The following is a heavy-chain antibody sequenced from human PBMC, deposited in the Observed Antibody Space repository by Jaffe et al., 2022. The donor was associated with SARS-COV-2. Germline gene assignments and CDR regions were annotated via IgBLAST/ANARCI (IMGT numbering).Heavy chain of an antibody. CDR1: GFTFSSYE. V-gene: IGHV3-48*03. J-gene: IGHJ5*02. D-gene: IGHD2-15*01. Sequence: EVQLVESGGDLVQPGGSLRLSCAASGFTFSSYEMNWVRQAPGKGLEWVSYISGGGSNKYYADSVKGRFAISRDNAKNSLSLHMDSLRAEDTAVYYCARQDGFLASGANSKRFDLWGQGTLVTVTS. CDR3: ARQDGFLASGANSKRFDL. CDR2: ISGGGSNK.